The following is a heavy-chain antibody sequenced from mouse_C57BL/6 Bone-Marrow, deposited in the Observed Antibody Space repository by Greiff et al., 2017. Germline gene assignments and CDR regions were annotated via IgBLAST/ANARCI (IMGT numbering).Heavy chain of an antibody. CDR3: ARWMGYDYDGAWFAY. V-gene: IGHV1-59*01. D-gene: IGHD2-4*01. J-gene: IGHJ3*01. Sequence: QVQLQQPGAELVRPGTSVTLSCKASGYTFTSYWMHWVKQRPGQGLEWIGVIDPSDSYTNYNQKFKGKATLTVDTSSSTAYMQLSSLTSEDSAVYYCARWMGYDYDGAWFAYWGQGTLVTVSA. CDR2: IDPSDSYT. CDR1: GYTFTSYW.